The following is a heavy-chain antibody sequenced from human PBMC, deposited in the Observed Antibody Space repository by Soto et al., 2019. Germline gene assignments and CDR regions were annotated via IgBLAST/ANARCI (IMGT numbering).Heavy chain of an antibody. V-gene: IGHV1-69*01. CDR2: IIPILGTP. J-gene: IGHJ6*02. CDR1: GGTFSSYA. Sequence: QVQLVQSGAEVKKPGSSVKVSCKASGGTFSSYAVSWGRQAPGQGLEWMGVIIPILGTPKYAQKFQGRVAITADESTTTNYMDLSSLRTDDTAVYYCARESSAPNCYFYGMDVWGLGTTVIVSS. CDR3: ARESSAPNCYFYGMDV. D-gene: IGHD3-22*01.